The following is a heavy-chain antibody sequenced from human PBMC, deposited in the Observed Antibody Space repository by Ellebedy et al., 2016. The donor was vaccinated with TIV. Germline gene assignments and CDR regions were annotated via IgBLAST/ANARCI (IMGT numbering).Heavy chain of an antibody. CDR2: ISYDGSNK. CDR3: ARVVQDCSGGRCQSARFDY. J-gene: IGHJ4*02. D-gene: IGHD2-15*01. CDR1: GFTFSSYG. V-gene: IGHV3-30*03. Sequence: GGSLRLXXAASGFTFSSYGMHWVRQAPGKGLEWVAVISYDGSNKYYADSVKGRFTISRDNSKNTLYLQMNSLRAEDTAVYYCARVVQDCSGGRCQSARFDYWGQGTLVTVSS.